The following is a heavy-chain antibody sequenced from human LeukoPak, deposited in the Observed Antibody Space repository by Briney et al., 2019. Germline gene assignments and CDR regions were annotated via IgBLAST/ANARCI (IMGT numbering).Heavy chain of an antibody. CDR3: ARDFNWPSPL. CDR2: ISGDGGST. D-gene: IGHD1-1*01. V-gene: IGHV3-43*02. CDR1: GFTFDDYA. Sequence: GGSLRLSCAASGFTFDDYAMHWVRQAPGKGLKWVSLISGDGGSTYYADSVKGRFTISRDNAKNTLYLQMNSLRAEDTAVYYCARDFNWPSPLWGQGTLVTVSS. J-gene: IGHJ4*02.